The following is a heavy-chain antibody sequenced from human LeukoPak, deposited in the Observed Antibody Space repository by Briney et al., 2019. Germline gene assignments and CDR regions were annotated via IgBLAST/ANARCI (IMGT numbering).Heavy chain of an antibody. D-gene: IGHD5-12*01. CDR2: ISYDGSNK. V-gene: IGHV3-30*04. CDR3: ARAPGGGYDY. CDR1: EFTFSSYA. Sequence: AESLTLSCAASEFTFSSYAMNWVRQAPGKGLEWVAVISYDGSNKYYADSVKGRFTISRDNSKNALYLQMNSLRAEDTAVYYCARAPGGGYDYWGQGTLVTVSS. J-gene: IGHJ4*02.